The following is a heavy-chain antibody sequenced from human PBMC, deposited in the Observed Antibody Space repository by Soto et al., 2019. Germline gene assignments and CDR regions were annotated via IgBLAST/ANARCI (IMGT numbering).Heavy chain of an antibody. J-gene: IGHJ3*01. CDR3: AKGRIAVAAGAFDS. D-gene: IGHD6-19*01. Sequence: QVHLAESGGGVVQPGTSLRLSCAASGFPFDRYAIHWVRQAPGKGLAWVAAIWYAGSYTYYGEYVKGRFLISRDNSKNTGFLEMNSLRAEDAAVYFCAKGRIAVAAGAFDSWGPGTRVIVSS. CDR2: IWYAGSYT. CDR1: GFPFDRYA. V-gene: IGHV3-33*03.